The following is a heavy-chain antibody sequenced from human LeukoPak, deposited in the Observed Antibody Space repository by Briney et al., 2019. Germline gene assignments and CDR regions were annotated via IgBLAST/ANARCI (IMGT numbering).Heavy chain of an antibody. CDR2: IYHSGST. V-gene: IGHV4-30-2*01. D-gene: IGHD3-22*01. Sequence: SETLSLTCAVSGGSISSGGYSWSWIRQPPGKGLEWIGYIYHSGSTYYNPSLKSRVTISVDRSKNQFSLKLSSVTAADTAVYYCARALSGYRFSGFDYWGQGTLVTVSS. J-gene: IGHJ4*02. CDR1: GGSISSGGYS. CDR3: ARALSGYRFSGFDY.